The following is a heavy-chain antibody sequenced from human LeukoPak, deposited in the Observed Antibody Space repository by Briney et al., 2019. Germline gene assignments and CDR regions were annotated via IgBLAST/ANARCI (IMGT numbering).Heavy chain of an antibody. CDR3: AEDRAVRFGAFDY. CDR2: ISGSGGST. J-gene: IGHJ4*02. CDR1: GFTFSSYA. V-gene: IGHV3-23*01. D-gene: IGHD3-3*01. Sequence: PGGSLRLSCAASGFTFSSYAMSWVRQAPGKGLEWVSAISGSGGSTYYADSVKGRFTISRDNSKNTLYLQMNSLRAEDTAVYYCAEDRAVRFGAFDYWGQGTLVTVSS.